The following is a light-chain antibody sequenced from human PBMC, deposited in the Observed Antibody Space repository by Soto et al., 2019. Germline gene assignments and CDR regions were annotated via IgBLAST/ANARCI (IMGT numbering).Light chain of an antibody. CDR3: QSYDSSLSGFYV. Sequence: QSVLTQPPSVSGAPGQRVTISCTVSSSNIGAGYDVHWYQQLPGTAPKVLIFGNYNRPSGVPDRFSGSKSGTSASLAITGLQAEDEADYYCQSYDSSLSGFYVFGTGTRSPS. J-gene: IGLJ1*01. CDR2: GNY. V-gene: IGLV1-40*01. CDR1: SSNIGAGYD.